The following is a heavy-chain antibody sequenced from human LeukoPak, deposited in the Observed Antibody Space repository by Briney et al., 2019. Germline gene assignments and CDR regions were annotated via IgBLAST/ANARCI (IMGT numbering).Heavy chain of an antibody. J-gene: IGHJ3*02. CDR3: ARDLTAFDI. V-gene: IGHV4-39*07. CDR1: GVSISSTSHA. CDR2: IYNSGSS. Sequence: SETLSLTCTVSGVSISSTSHAWGWSRQPPGKGLEWLGNIYNSGSSNYSPSLRSRVPISVDTSKNQFSLKLSSVTAADTAVYYCARDLTAFDIWGQGTMVTVSS.